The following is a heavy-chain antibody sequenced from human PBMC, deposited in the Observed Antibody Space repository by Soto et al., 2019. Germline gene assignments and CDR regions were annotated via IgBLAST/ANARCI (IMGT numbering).Heavy chain of an antibody. J-gene: IGHJ4*02. Sequence: QVQLVQSGAEVKKPGASVKVSCKASGYTFTSYGISWVRQAPGQGLEWMGWISAYNGNTNYAQKLQGRATMTTDTPTSTAYMELRSLRSDDTAVYYCARDAPSNVGPQNRYYFYYWGQGTLVTVSS. D-gene: IGHD3-16*01. V-gene: IGHV1-18*01. CDR2: ISAYNGNT. CDR3: ARDAPSNVGPQNRYYFYY. CDR1: GYTFTSYG.